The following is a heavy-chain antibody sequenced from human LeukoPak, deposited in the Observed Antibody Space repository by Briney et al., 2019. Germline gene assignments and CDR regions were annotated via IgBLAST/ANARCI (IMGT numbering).Heavy chain of an antibody. Sequence: TGGSLRLSCAASGFTFSSYSFNWVRQAPGKGLEWVSSISSISKYIYYADSVKGRFTISRDNAKNSLHLQMNSLRAEDTAVYYCARWALYSSAAKTNPGFDYWGQGTLVTVSS. J-gene: IGHJ4*02. D-gene: IGHD6-19*01. CDR2: ISSISKYI. CDR3: ARWALYSSAAKTNPGFDY. CDR1: GFTFSSYS. V-gene: IGHV3-21*01.